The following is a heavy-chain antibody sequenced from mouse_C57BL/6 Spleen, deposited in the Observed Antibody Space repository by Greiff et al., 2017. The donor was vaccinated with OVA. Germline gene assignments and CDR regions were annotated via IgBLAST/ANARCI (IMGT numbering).Heavy chain of an antibody. CDR2: INPSNGGT. CDR3: AGPDYSNYRDWYVDV. V-gene: IGHV1-53*01. CDR1: GYTFTSYW. J-gene: IGHJ1*03. D-gene: IGHD2-5*01. Sequence: QVQLQQPGTELVKPGASVKLSCKASGYTFTSYWMHWVKQRPGQGLEWIGNINPSNGGTNYNEKFKSKATLTVDKSSSTAYMQLSRLTSEDSAVYYCAGPDYSNYRDWYVDVWGTGTTVTVSS.